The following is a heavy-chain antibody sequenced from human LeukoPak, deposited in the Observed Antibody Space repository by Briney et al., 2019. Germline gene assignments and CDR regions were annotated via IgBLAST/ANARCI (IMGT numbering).Heavy chain of an antibody. V-gene: IGHV3-23*01. J-gene: IGHJ4*02. CDR1: GFTFSSYW. CDR2: ISGSGDNT. Sequence: GGSLRLSCAASGFTFSSYWMSWVRQAPGKGLEWVSAISGSGDNTYYADSVKGRFTVSRDNSKNTLYVQMKSLRAEDTAVYYCAKDFVVVPGNVNYFDYWGQGTLVTVSS. D-gene: IGHD2-21*02. CDR3: AKDFVVVPGNVNYFDY.